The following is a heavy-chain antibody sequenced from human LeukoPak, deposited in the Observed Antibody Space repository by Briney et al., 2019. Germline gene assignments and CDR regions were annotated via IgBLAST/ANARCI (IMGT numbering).Heavy chain of an antibody. J-gene: IGHJ6*03. CDR3: ARDLRSGAYYYFYMDV. V-gene: IGHV3-64*01. CDR2: VSRNGGRT. Sequence: GGSLRLSCEASGFDFSSYGMHWVRQAPGKGLEYVAAVSRNGGRTYYANSVKGRFTISRENSRNTLYLQIGSLRPEDTALYYCARDLRSGAYYYFYMDVWGNGTTVVVSS. D-gene: IGHD3-3*01. CDR1: GFDFSSYG.